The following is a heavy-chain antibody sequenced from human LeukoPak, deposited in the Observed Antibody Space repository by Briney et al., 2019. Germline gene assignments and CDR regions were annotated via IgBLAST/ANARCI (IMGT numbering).Heavy chain of an antibody. CDR2: IYTGGTT. V-gene: IGHV3-53*01. Sequence: GGSLRLSRAVSGFTVYTNSMSWVRQVPGKGLEWVSVIYTGGTTHYADSVKGRFTISRDNSKNTLYLEMNSLRAEDAAVYFCARSPAFYDGAVVKYYFDYWGQGTLVTVSS. J-gene: IGHJ4*02. CDR1: GFTVYTNS. D-gene: IGHD6-19*01. CDR3: ARSPAFYDGAVVKYYFDY.